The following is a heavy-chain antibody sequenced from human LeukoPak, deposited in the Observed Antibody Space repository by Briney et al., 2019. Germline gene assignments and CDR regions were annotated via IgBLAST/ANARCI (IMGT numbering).Heavy chain of an antibody. CDR3: ARDDIFEYSSSSAKESYYYYGMDV. J-gene: IGHJ6*02. CDR1: GGTFSSYA. D-gene: IGHD6-6*01. V-gene: IGHV1-69*04. Sequence: VASAKVSCKASGGTFSSYAISWVRQAPGQGLEWMGRIIPILGIANYAQKFQGRVTITADKSTSTAYMELSSLRSEDTAVYYCARDDIFEYSSSSAKESYYYYGMDVWGQGTTVTVSS. CDR2: IIPILGIA.